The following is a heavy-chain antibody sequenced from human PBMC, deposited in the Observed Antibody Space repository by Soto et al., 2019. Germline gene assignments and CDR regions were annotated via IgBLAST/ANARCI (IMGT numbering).Heavy chain of an antibody. D-gene: IGHD1-7*01. CDR3: ARGGNWNSYYYYYGMDV. J-gene: IGHJ6*02. CDR2: IKQDGSEK. V-gene: IGHV3-7*03. CDR1: GFTFSSYW. Sequence: EVQLVESGGGLVQPGGSLRLSCAASGFTFSSYWMSWVRQAPGKGLEWVANIKQDGSEKYYVDSVKGRFTISRDNAKNSLYLQMNSLRAEDTAVYYCARGGNWNSYYYYYGMDVWGQGTTVTVSS.